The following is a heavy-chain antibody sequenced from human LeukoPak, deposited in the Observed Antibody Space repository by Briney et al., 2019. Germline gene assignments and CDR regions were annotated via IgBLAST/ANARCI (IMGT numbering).Heavy chain of an antibody. CDR1: GYTFTGYY. CDR2: INPNSGGT. CDR3: ARVPSRPYYYYYGMDV. Sequence: GASVKVSCKASGYTFTGYYMHWVRQAPGQGLEWMGWINPNSGGTNYAQKFQGRVTMTRDTSISTAYMELSRLGSDDTAVYYCARVPSRPYYYYYGMDVWGQGTTVTVSS. J-gene: IGHJ6*02. D-gene: IGHD2-2*01. V-gene: IGHV1-2*02.